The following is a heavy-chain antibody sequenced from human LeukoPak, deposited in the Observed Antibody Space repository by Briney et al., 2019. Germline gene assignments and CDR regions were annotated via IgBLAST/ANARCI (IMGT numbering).Heavy chain of an antibody. CDR3: ARGPNRDAFDI. V-gene: IGHV3-48*01. CDR1: GFTFSSYA. J-gene: IGHJ3*02. Sequence: GGSLRLSCAASGFTFSSYAMSWVRQAPGKGLEWFSYISSSSGTTIYYADSVKGRFTISRDDADNSLYLQMNSLRAEDTALYYCARGPNRDAFDIWAKGQWSPSLQ. CDR2: ISSSSGTTI.